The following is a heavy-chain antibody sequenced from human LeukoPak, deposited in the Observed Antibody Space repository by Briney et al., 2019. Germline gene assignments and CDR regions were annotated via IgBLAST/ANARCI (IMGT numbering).Heavy chain of an antibody. V-gene: IGHV3-66*01. CDR3: ARAFDI. CDR1: GFTVSSNY. Sequence: PGGSLRLSCAASGFTVSSNYMSWVRQGPGKGLECVSVISNDGDTYYADSVKGRFTISRDTSKNTVSLQMNSLRAEDTAVYYCARAFDIWGQGTMVTVSS. J-gene: IGHJ3*02. CDR2: ISNDGDT.